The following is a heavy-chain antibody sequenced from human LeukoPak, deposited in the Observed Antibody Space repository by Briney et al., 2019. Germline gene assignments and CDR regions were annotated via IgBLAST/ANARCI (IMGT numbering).Heavy chain of an antibody. CDR1: GFSFSSNG. V-gene: IGHV3-23*01. CDR3: AKAGYSSSWPFDY. J-gene: IGHJ4*01. D-gene: IGHD6-13*01. Sequence: GGSLRLSCAASGFSFSSNGMSWVRQAPGKGLEWVSALRGSGSTTYYADSVKGRFTISRDNSKNTVFLQMNSLRVEDTAVYYCAKAGYSSSWPFDYWGQGTQVTVSS. CDR2: LRGSGSTT.